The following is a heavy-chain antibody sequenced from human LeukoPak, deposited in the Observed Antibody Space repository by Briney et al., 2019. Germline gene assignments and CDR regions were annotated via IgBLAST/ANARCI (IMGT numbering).Heavy chain of an antibody. D-gene: IGHD3-3*01. Sequence: QPGGSLRLSCAASGFTFSSYAMSWVRQAPGKGLEWVSAISGSGGRTYYADSVKGRFTISRDNSKNTLYLQVNSLRAEDTAVYYCARDGSFWRGYPYYFDYWGQGTLVTASS. J-gene: IGHJ4*02. CDR3: ARDGSFWRGYPYYFDY. CDR1: GFTFSSYA. CDR2: ISGSGGRT. V-gene: IGHV3-23*01.